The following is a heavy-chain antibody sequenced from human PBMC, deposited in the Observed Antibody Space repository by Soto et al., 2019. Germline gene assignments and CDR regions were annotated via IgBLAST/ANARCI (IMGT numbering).Heavy chain of an antibody. CDR1: GGSISSGGYY. V-gene: IGHV4-31*03. D-gene: IGHD2-21*02. Sequence: SETLSLTCTVSGGSISSGGYYWSWIRQHPGKGLEWIGYIYYSGSTYYNPSLKSRVTISVDTSKNQFSLKLSSVTAADTAVYYCAREGDCGGDCGYYGMDVWGQGTTVTVSS. J-gene: IGHJ6*02. CDR3: AREGDCGGDCGYYGMDV. CDR2: IYYSGST.